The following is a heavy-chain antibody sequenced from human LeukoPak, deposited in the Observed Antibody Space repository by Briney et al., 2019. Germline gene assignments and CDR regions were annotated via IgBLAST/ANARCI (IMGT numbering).Heavy chain of an antibody. CDR2: IYHSGST. CDR3: ARSRAKLYYYDISGYYFDY. Sequence: PSETLSLTCAVSGYSISSGYYWGWIRQPPGKGLEWIGSIYHSGSTYYNPSLKSRVTISVDTSKNQFSLKLSSVTAADTAVYYCARSRAKLYYYDISGYYFDYWGQGTMVTVSS. CDR1: GYSISSGYY. V-gene: IGHV4-38-2*01. D-gene: IGHD3-22*01. J-gene: IGHJ4*02.